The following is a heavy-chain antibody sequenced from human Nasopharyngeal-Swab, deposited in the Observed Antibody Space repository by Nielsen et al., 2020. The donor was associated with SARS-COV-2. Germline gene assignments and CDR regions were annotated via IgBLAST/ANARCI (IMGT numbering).Heavy chain of an antibody. CDR2: IKEDGSEK. J-gene: IGHJ4*02. D-gene: IGHD3-22*01. CDR3: AKEPIVTMIVVVIDTYFDY. Sequence: GGSLRLSCAASGFIFSNYWMSWVRQAPGKGLEWVANIKEDGSEKYYVGSVKGRFTISRDNAKNSLYLQMNSLRAEDTAVYYCAKEPIVTMIVVVIDTYFDYWGQGTLVTVSS. CDR1: GFIFSNYW. V-gene: IGHV3-7*03.